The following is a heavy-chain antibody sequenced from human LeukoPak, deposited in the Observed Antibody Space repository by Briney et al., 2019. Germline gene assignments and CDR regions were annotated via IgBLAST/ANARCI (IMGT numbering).Heavy chain of an antibody. V-gene: IGHV3-30-3*01. CDR3: ARGGIAANAEDGEYFDY. CDR1: GFTFSSYA. CDR2: ISYDGSNK. D-gene: IGHD6-13*01. Sequence: GGSPRLSCAASGFTFSSYAMHWVRQAPGKGLEWVAVISYDGSNKYYADSVKGRFTISRDNSKNTLYLQMNSLRAEDTAVYYWARGGIAANAEDGEYFDYWGQGTLVTVSS. J-gene: IGHJ4*02.